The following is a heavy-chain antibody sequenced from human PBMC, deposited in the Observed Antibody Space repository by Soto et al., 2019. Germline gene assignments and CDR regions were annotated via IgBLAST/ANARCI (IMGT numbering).Heavy chain of an antibody. CDR2: IYPGDSDT. V-gene: IGHV5-51*01. J-gene: IGHJ4*02. CDR1: GGRCTERW. D-gene: IGHD5-18*01. Sequence: ESLRVRCHGAGGRCTERWSGWVRQMPGKGLEWMGIIYPGDSDTRYHPSFQGQVTISADTSISTAYLQWSSLRASDTAVYYCARRGGYSYGDFDYWGQGTLVTVS. CDR3: ARRGGYSYGDFDY.